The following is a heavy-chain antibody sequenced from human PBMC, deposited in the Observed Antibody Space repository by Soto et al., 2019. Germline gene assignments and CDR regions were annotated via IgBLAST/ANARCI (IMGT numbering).Heavy chain of an antibody. V-gene: IGHV1-18*01. CDR3: AKDSSGYSLGDDAFDV. Sequence: HVQLVQSGAEVKKPGASVKVSCKASGYTFTNYGLTWVRQAPGQGLEWMGWVSTFNDNRNYAQKLQGRVTLTTDTSTNTASMELWSLRSDDTAVYYCAKDSSGYSLGDDAFDVWGQGTMVIVYS. J-gene: IGHJ3*01. CDR1: GYTFTNYG. D-gene: IGHD3-22*01. CDR2: VSTFNDNR.